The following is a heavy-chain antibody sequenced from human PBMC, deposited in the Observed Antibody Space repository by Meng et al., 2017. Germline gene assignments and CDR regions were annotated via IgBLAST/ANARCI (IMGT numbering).Heavy chain of an antibody. J-gene: IGHJ5*02. CDR3: ARGRIAARRGWFDP. CDR1: GYSISSGYY. CDR2: IYHSGST. D-gene: IGHD6-6*01. Sequence: SETLSLTCTVSGYSISSGYYWGWIRQPPGKGLEWIGSIYHSGSTYYNPSLKSRVTISVDTSKNQFSLKLSSVTAADTAVYYCARGRIAARRGWFDPWGQGTLVTVSS. V-gene: IGHV4-38-2*02.